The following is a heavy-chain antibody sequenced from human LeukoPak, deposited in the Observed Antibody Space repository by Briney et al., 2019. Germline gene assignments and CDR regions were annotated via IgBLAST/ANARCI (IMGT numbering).Heavy chain of an antibody. V-gene: IGHV1-18*04. D-gene: IGHD6-19*01. CDR1: GYTFTGYY. CDR2: ISAYNGNT. Sequence: ASVKVSCKASGYTFTGYYKHWVRQAPGQGLEWMGWISAYNGNTNYAQKFQGRITMTTDTSTSTAYMEVRSLRSDDTAVYYCARASESGWREFDYWGQGTLVTVSS. J-gene: IGHJ4*02. CDR3: ARASESGWREFDY.